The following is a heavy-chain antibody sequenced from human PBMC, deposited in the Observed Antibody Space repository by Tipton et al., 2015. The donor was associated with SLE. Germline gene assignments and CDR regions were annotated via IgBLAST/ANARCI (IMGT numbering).Heavy chain of an antibody. CDR2: IKSKTDGGTT. V-gene: IGHV3-15*01. Sequence: SLRLSCAASGFTFSNAWMSWVRQAPGKGLEWVSRIKSKTDGGTTDYAAPVKGRFTISRDDSKNTLYLQMNSLKTEDTAVYYCTTASDAFDIWGQGTMVTVSS. CDR1: GFTFSNAW. J-gene: IGHJ3*02. CDR3: TTASDAFDI.